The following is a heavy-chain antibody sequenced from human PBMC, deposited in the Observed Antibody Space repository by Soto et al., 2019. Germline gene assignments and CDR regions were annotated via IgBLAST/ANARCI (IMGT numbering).Heavy chain of an antibody. V-gene: IGHV3-23*01. CDR3: AKRQWSEYAFDM. CDR2: VSASGGST. J-gene: IGHJ3*02. D-gene: IGHD2-8*01. CDR1: GFTFNSFV. Sequence: QLLESGGGLVQPGGSLRLSCAASGFTFNSFVMSWVRQAPGKGLEWVSAVSASGGSTYYADSVKGRFTISRDNSKNTLYLQMNSLRAEDTAVYDCAKRQWSEYAFDMWGQGTMLTVSS.